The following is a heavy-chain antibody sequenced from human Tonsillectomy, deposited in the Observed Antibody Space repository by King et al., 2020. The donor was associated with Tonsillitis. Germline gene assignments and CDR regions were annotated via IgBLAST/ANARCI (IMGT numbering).Heavy chain of an antibody. V-gene: IGHV3-23*04. J-gene: IGHJ3*02. CDR3: ASGVSYYYVSSGRGGGKDAFDI. CDR1: GFMFSSYV. D-gene: IGHD3-22*01. CDR2: ISDTETTT. Sequence: VQLVESGGGLAQPGGSLRLSCAASGFMFSSYVMTWVRQAPGKGLEWVSGISDTETTTYYADSVKGRFTISRDNSKNTLYLQMNSLRAEDSAVYYWASGVSYYYVSSGRGGGKDAFDIWGQGTVVIVSS.